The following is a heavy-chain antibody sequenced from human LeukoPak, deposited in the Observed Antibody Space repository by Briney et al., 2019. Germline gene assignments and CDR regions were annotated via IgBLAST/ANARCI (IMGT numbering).Heavy chain of an antibody. Sequence: GGSLRLSCAASGFTFSNAWMSWVCQAPGKGLEWVGRIKSKTDGGTTDYAAPVKGRFTISRDDSKNTLYLQMNSLKTEDTAVYYCLPIFGVVTVPWGQGTLVTVSS. CDR1: GFTFSNAW. CDR3: LPIFGVVTVP. J-gene: IGHJ5*02. V-gene: IGHV3-15*01. D-gene: IGHD3-3*01. CDR2: IKSKTDGGTT.